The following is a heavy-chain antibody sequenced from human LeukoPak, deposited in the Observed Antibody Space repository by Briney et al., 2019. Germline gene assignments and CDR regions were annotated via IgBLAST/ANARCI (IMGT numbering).Heavy chain of an antibody. D-gene: IGHD1-26*01. J-gene: IGHJ3*02. V-gene: IGHV4-59*01. CDR1: GGSISNYY. Sequence: SETLSLTCTVSGGSISNYYWSWIRQPPRKGLEWIGNIYYTGSTNYNPSLKSRVTISVDTSKNQFSLKMSSVTAADTAVYYCARGSPSGTLTLDAFDIWGQGTMVTVSS. CDR2: IYYTGST. CDR3: ARGSPSGTLTLDAFDI.